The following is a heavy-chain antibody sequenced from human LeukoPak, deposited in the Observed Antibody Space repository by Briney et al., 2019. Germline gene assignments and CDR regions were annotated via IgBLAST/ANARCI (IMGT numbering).Heavy chain of an antibody. CDR1: GFTFRRYT. Sequence: GGSLRLSCAPSGFTFRRYTMTWVRQAPGQGLEWVSSISSSMISIDYADSVKDRFTISRDNARNLLYLQMNSLRAEDTAIYYCARLHDVLTGYLDYWGLGTLVTVSS. D-gene: IGHD3-9*01. V-gene: IGHV3-21*01. CDR2: ISSSMISI. J-gene: IGHJ4*02. CDR3: ARLHDVLTGYLDY.